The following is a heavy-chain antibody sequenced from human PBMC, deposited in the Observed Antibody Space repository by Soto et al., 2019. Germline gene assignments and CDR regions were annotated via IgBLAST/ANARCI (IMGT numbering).Heavy chain of an antibody. CDR2: ISYDGNNK. Sequence: PGGSLRLSCAASEFTFSNYAMHWVRQPPGKGLQWLAVISYDGNNKYYADSVEGRFTISRDNSKNTVYLQMNSLRLEDTAVYYCARGPSYSDSYFDYWGRGTLVTVSS. CDR1: EFTFSNYA. V-gene: IGHV3-30*03. CDR3: ARGPSYSDSYFDY. D-gene: IGHD4-17*01. J-gene: IGHJ4*02.